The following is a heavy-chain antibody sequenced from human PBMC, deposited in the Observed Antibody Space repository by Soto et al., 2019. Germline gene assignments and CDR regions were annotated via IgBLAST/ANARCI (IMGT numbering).Heavy chain of an antibody. CDR3: TTVSGDIHYYYYYGMDV. V-gene: IGHV3-15*07. Sequence: GGSLRLSCAASGFPFSNAWMNWVRQAPGKGLEWVGRIKSKTDGGTTDYAAPVKGRFTISRDDSKNTLYLQMNSLKTEDTAVYFCTTVSGDIHYYYYYGMDVWGQGTMVTVSS. D-gene: IGHD4-17*01. CDR2: IKSKTDGGTT. J-gene: IGHJ6*02. CDR1: GFPFSNAW.